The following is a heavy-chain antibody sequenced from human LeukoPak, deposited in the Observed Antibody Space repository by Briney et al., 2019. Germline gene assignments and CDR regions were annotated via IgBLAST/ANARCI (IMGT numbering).Heavy chain of an antibody. CDR1: GGTFSSYA. CDR3: ASRTWSKAGALFDY. D-gene: IGHD1-26*01. V-gene: IGHV1-69*05. J-gene: IGHJ4*02. Sequence: ASVKVSCKASGGTFSSYAISWVRQAPGQGLEWMGGIIPIFGTANYAQKFQGRVTITTDESTSTAYMELSSLRSEDTAVYYCASRTWSKAGALFDYWGQGTPVTVSS. CDR2: IIPIFGTA.